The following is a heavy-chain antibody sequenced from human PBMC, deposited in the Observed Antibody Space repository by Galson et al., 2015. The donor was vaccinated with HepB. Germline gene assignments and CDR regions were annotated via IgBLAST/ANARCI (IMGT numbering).Heavy chain of an antibody. V-gene: IGHV3-11*01. CDR1: GFTFSDYY. CDR2: ISSNGSTI. CDR3: ARVVGRYFVENYFDY. D-gene: IGHD3-9*01. J-gene: IGHJ4*02. Sequence: SLRLSCAASGFTFSDYYMSWIRQAPGKGLEWVSYISSNGSTIYYADSVKGRFTISRDNAKNSLYLQMNSLRAEDTAVYYCARVVGRYFVENYFDYWGQGTLVTVSS.